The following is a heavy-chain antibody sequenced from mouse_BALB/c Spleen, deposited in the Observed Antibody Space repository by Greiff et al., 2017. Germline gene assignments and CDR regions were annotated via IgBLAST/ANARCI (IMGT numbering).Heavy chain of an antibody. CDR1: GFTFTDYY. CDR2: IRNKANGYTT. D-gene: IGHD2-3*01. Sequence: EVKVVESGGGLVQPGGSLRLSCATSGFTFTDYYMSWVRQPPGKALEWLGFIRNKANGYTTEYSASVKGRFTISRDNSQSILYLQMNTLRAEDSATYYCARDKGDGYYVGAMDYWGQGTSVTVSS. CDR3: ARDKGDGYYVGAMDY. V-gene: IGHV7-3*02. J-gene: IGHJ4*01.